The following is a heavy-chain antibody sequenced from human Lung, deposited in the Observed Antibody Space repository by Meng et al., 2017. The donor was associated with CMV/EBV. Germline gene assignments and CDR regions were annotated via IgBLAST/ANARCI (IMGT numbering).Heavy chain of an antibody. CDR3: ARGRVSYSSSSSLNY. CDR1: GYTFKRYA. D-gene: IGHD6-6*01. CDR2: INPYNGNT. Sequence: QVQLVQSGGEVKRPGASLKVSCKTSGYTFKRYAITWVRQAPGPGLEWMGWINPYNGNTDHAQNLQARLTMTTDTSTSTVYMELGSLRSDDTAVYYCARGRVSYSSSSSLNYWGQGTLVTVSS. V-gene: IGHV1-18*01. J-gene: IGHJ4*02.